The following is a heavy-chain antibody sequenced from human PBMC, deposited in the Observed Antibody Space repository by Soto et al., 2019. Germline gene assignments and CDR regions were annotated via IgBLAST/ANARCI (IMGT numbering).Heavy chain of an antibody. D-gene: IGHD3-16*01. V-gene: IGHV4-59*08. J-gene: IGHJ6*02. CDR3: GRPLYRRGLMAV. CDR2: IYYSGST. CDR1: GGSISSYY. Sequence: SETLSLTCTVSGGSISSYYWSWIRQPPGKGLEWIGYIYYSGSTNYNPSLKSRVTISVDTSKNQFSLKLSSVTAADTAVYYCGRPLYRRGLMAVWGQGTTVTVS.